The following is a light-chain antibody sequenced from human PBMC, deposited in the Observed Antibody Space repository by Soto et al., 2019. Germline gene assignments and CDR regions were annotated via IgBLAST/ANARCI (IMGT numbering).Light chain of an antibody. V-gene: IGKV3-20*01. CDR1: QSVATFY. CDR2: GAS. Sequence: EVVLTQSPGTLSLSPGERATLSCRASQSVATFYLAWYQQKPGQAPRLLIYGASSRATGIPDRFSGSGSGTDFTLTISRLEPEDFAIYYCHQYGTAPQTFGQGTKVDIK. J-gene: IGKJ2*01. CDR3: HQYGTAPQT.